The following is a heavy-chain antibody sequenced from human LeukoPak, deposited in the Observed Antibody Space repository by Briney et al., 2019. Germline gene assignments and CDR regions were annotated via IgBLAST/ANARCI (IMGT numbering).Heavy chain of an antibody. CDR1: GGTISSYA. V-gene: IGHV1-69*13. Sequence: SVKVSCKASGGTISSYAISWERQAPGQGLEWMGGIIPIFGTANYAQEFQGRVTITADESTSTAYMELSSLRSEDTAVYYCARGAGDYWYFDLWGRAPWSLSPQ. CDR3: ARGAGDYWYFDL. J-gene: IGHJ2*01. D-gene: IGHD4-17*01. CDR2: IIPIFGTA.